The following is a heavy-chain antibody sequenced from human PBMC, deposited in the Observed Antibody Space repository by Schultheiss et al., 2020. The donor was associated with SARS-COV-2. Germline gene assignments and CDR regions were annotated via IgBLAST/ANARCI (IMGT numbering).Heavy chain of an antibody. V-gene: IGHV3-30*04. CDR2: ISYDGSNK. CDR3: ARELDYGDSSLDY. D-gene: IGHD4-17*01. J-gene: IGHJ4*02. CDR1: GFTLSSYA. Sequence: GGSLRLSCAASGFTLSSYAMHWVRQAPGKGLEWVAVISYDGSNKYYADSVKGRFTISRDNSKNTLYLQMNSLRAEDTAVYYCARELDYGDSSLDYWGQGTLVTVSS.